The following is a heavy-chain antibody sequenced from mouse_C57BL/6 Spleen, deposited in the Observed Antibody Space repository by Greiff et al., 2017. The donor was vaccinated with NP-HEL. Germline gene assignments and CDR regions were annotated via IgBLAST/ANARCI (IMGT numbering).Heavy chain of an antibody. CDR2: INPNNGGT. CDR3: ARGQLRLRRDYYAMDY. Sequence: EVQLQQSGPELVKPGASVKIPCKASGYTFTDYNMDWVKQSHGKSLEWIGDINPNNGGTIYNQKFKGKATLTVDKSSSTAYMEIRSLTSEDTAVYYCARGQLRLRRDYYAMDYWGQGTSVTVSS. J-gene: IGHJ4*01. CDR1: GYTFTDYN. V-gene: IGHV1-18*01. D-gene: IGHD3-2*02.